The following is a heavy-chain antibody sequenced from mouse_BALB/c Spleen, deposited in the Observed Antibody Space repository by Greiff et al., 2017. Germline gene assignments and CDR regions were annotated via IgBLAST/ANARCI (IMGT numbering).Heavy chain of an antibody. V-gene: IGHV14-3*02. CDR3: AVMITTSHWYFDV. CDR2: IDPANGNT. Sequence: VQLQQSGAELVKPGASVKLSCTASGFNIKDTYMHWVKQRPEQGLEWIGRIDPANGNTKYDPKFQGKATITADTSSNTAYLQLSSLTSEDTAVYYCAVMITTSHWYFDVWGAGTTVTVAS. CDR1: GFNIKDTY. D-gene: IGHD2-4*01. J-gene: IGHJ1*01.